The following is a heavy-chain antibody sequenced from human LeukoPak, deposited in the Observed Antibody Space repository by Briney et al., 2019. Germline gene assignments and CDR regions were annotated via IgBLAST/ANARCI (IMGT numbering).Heavy chain of an antibody. CDR2: ISRSSTDM. CDR3: ARSDYFNYKGHFDY. Sequence: GGSLRLSCEGSEFTFSRYRMNWVRQAPGKGLEWVSSISRSSTDMYYADSVKGRFTISRDNAKNSVYLQMNSLRAEDTAMYYCARSDYFNYKGHFDYWGQGTLVTVSS. D-gene: IGHD4-11*01. J-gene: IGHJ4*02. CDR1: EFTFSRYR. V-gene: IGHV3-21*01.